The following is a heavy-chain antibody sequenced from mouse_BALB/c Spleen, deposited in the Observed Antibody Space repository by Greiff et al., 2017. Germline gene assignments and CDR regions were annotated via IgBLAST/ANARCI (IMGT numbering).Heavy chain of an antibody. V-gene: IGHV14-4*02. Sequence: EVQLLHSGADLVRPGASVKLSCTASGFNITDYYMHWVKQRPEQGLELIGWIDPENGDTEYSPKFQGKATMTADTSSNTAYLQLSRLTSEETAVYYCNYYGNSLDYWGQGTSVTVSA. J-gene: IGHJ4*01. CDR2: IDPENGDT. D-gene: IGHD2-1*01. CDR1: GFNITDYY. CDR3: NYYGNSLDY.